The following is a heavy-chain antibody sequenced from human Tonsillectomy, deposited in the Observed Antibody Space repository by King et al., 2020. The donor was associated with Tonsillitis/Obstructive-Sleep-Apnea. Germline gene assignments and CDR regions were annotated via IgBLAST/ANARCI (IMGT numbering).Heavy chain of an antibody. CDR2: TYYTSKWYN. CDR3: ARGRAAAFDH. CDR1: GASVSSNSVA. Sequence: VQLQQSGPGLVKPSQTLSLACGISGASVSSNSVAWNWIRQSPSRGLEWLGRTYYTSKWYNDYAVSVKSRITINLDTSNNQFSLQLNPVTPEDTAVYYCARGRAAAFDHWGQGTLVTVSS. V-gene: IGHV6-1*01. D-gene: IGHD6-25*01. J-gene: IGHJ4*02.